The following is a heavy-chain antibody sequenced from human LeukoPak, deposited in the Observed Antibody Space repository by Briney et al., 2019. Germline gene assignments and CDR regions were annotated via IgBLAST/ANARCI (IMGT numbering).Heavy chain of an antibody. V-gene: IGHV4-39*07. CDR2: IYYSGST. Sequence: TSETLSLTCTVSGGSISSSSYYWGWIRQPPGKGLEWIGSIYYSGSTYYNPSLKSRVTISVDTSKNQFSLKLSSVTAADTAVYYCARDPRARGLLSAFDYWGQGTLVTVSS. CDR3: ARDPRARGLLSAFDY. CDR1: GGSISSSSYY. J-gene: IGHJ4*02. D-gene: IGHD3-10*01.